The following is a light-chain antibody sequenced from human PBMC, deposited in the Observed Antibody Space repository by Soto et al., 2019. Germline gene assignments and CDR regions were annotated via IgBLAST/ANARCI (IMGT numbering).Light chain of an antibody. Sequence: DIQWTQSPSFLSASVGDRVTITCRASQGITSSLTWYQQKPGEAPKLLIYTASTLHSGVPSRFRGSGSGTEFTLTISCLQPEDFATYTCQQLNRFPPTFGQGTTVEIK. CDR2: TAS. V-gene: IGKV1-9*01. J-gene: IGKJ1*01. CDR3: QQLNRFPPT. CDR1: QGITSS.